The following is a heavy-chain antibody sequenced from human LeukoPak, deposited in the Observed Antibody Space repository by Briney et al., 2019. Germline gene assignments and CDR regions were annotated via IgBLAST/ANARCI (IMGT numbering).Heavy chain of an antibody. CDR2: IYTSGST. CDR3: ARGHGGIYYYYMDV. Sequence: SDTLTLTCTVCGGSISSYYWSWIRQPAGKGLEWIGRIYTSGSTNYNTSLKSRVTMSVDTSKNQFSLKLSSVTAADTAVYYCARGHGGIYYYYMDVWGKGTTVTVSS. V-gene: IGHV4-4*07. J-gene: IGHJ6*03. D-gene: IGHD3-16*01. CDR1: GGSISSYY.